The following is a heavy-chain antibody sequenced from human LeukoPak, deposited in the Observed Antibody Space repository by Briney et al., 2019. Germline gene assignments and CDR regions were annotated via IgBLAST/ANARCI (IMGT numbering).Heavy chain of an antibody. CDR2: ISYDGSNK. Sequence: PGGSLRLSCAASGFTFSSYAMHWVRQAPGKGLEWVAVISYDGSNKYYADSVKGRFTISRDNSKNTLYLQMNSLGAEDTAVYYCASNGETGDDPFFDYWGQGTLVTVSS. D-gene: IGHD7-27*01. CDR1: GFTFSSYA. CDR3: ASNGETGDDPFFDY. V-gene: IGHV3-30-3*01. J-gene: IGHJ4*02.